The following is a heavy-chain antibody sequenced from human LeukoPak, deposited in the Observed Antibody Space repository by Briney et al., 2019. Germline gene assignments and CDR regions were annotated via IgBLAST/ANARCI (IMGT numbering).Heavy chain of an antibody. CDR2: ISTMSNYI. V-gene: IGHV3-21*01. Sequence: GGSLRLSCAASGFTFSSYSMNWVRQAPGKGLEWVSSISTMSNYIFYGDSVKGRFTISRDNAKNTVYLQMNSLRTEDTAVYYCSRDRLGGLDYWGQGTLVTVSS. CDR1: GFTFSSYS. D-gene: IGHD5-12*01. CDR3: SRDRLGGLDY. J-gene: IGHJ4*02.